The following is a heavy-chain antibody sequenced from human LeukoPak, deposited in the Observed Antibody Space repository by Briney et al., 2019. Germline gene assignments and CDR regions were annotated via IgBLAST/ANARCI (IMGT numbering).Heavy chain of an antibody. V-gene: IGHV3-30-3*01. CDR3: AKDNPYFDY. CDR1: GFTFSNYA. D-gene: IGHD1-14*01. J-gene: IGHJ4*02. CDR2: TSFDESTK. Sequence: GRSLRLSCAASGFTFSNYAMHWVRQPPGKGLEWVAVTSFDESTKYYADSVRGRFTISRDNSKNTLYLQMNSLRAEDTAVYHCAKDNPYFDYWGQGTLVTVSS.